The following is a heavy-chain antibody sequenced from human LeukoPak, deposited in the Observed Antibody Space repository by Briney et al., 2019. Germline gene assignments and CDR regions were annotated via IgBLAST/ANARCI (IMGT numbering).Heavy chain of an antibody. CDR2: IYYSGST. J-gene: IGHJ4*02. Sequence: KPSETLSLTCTVSGGSISSSSYYWGWIRQPPGKGLEWIGSIYYSGSTYYNPSLKSRVTISVDTSKNQFSLKLSSVTAADTAVYYCARRKVYYDSNYHVVVNYFDYWGQGTLVTVSS. V-gene: IGHV4-39*01. CDR1: GGSISSSSYY. CDR3: ARRKVYYDSNYHVVVNYFDY. D-gene: IGHD3-22*01.